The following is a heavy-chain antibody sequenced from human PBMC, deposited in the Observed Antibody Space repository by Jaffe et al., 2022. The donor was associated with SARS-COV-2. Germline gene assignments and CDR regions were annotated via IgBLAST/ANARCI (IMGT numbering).Heavy chain of an antibody. J-gene: IGHJ6*02. CDR2: ISSSSSYI. Sequence: EVQLVESGGGLVKPGGSLRLSCAASGFTFSSYSMNWVRQAPGKGLEWVSSISSSSSYIYYADSVKGRFTISRDNAKNSLYLQMNSLRAEDTAVYYCARDPQSKSGSYFYYYYYYGMDVWGQGTTVTVSS. CDR3: ARDPQSKSGSYFYYYYYYGMDV. V-gene: IGHV3-21*01. CDR1: GFTFSSYS. D-gene: IGHD1-26*01.